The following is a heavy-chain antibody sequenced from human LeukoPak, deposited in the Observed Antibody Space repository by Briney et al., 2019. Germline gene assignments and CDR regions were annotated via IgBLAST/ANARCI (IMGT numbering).Heavy chain of an antibody. J-gene: IGHJ4*02. D-gene: IGHD3-10*01. CDR3: ARSGITMVRGVSFDY. V-gene: IGHV4-34*01. Sequence: SETLSLTCAVYGGSFSGYYWSWIRQPPGKGLEWIGEINHSGSTNYNPSLKSRVTISVDTSKNQFSLKLSSVTAADTAVYYCARSGITMVRGVSFDYWGQGTLVTVSS. CDR1: GGSFSGYY. CDR2: INHSGST.